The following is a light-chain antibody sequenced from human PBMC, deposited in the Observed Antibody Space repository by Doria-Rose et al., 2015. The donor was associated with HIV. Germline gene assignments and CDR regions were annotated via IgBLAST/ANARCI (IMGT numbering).Light chain of an antibody. Sequence: EIVLTQSPGTLSLSPGERATLSCRASQRVKSSYLAWYQQKPGQAPRLLIYDASTKATGIPDRFRGSESGADFTLSISRLEPEDVAVYYCQQYGTSRGTFGQGTRLEIK. V-gene: IGKV3-20*01. CDR2: DAS. J-gene: IGKJ5*01. CDR3: QQYGTSRGT. CDR1: QRVKSSY.